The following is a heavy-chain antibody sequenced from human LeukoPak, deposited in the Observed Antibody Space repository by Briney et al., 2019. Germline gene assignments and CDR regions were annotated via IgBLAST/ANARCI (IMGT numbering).Heavy chain of an antibody. Sequence: GGSLRLSCGAPGFSFSSYNMSWVRQAPGKGLEWVANIKQDGSEKYYVDSEKGRFTISRDNAKNSLYLQMNSLRAEDTAVYYCARDGIAAAVAVNSSWGQGTLVTVSS. CDR2: IKQDGSEK. CDR3: ARDGIAAAVAVNSS. J-gene: IGHJ4*02. V-gene: IGHV3-7*01. D-gene: IGHD6-13*01. CDR1: GFSFSSYN.